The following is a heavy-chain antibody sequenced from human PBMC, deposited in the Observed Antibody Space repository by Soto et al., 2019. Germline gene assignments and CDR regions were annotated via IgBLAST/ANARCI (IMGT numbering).Heavy chain of an antibody. CDR3: ARDYGDYFGSGLDV. Sequence: QVHLVQSGAEVRKPGAPVKVSCRASGYIFTGYNIHWVRQAPGQGLEWMGWIDPNTGATNYAQKFQGWVTMTSDTSISTVYMELSRLRSDATAVYYCARDYGDYFGSGLDVWGQGTTVTVSS. D-gene: IGHD3-10*01. CDR2: IDPNTGAT. J-gene: IGHJ6*02. CDR1: GYIFTGYN. V-gene: IGHV1-2*04.